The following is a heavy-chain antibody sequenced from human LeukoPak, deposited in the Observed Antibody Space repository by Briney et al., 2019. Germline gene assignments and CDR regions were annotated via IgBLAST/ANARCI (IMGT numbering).Heavy chain of an antibody. CDR1: GFTFDDYG. J-gene: IGHJ6*03. Sequence: LPGGSLRLSCAASGFTFDDYGMSWVRQAPGKGLEWVSGINWNGGSTGYADSVKGRFTISRDNAKNSLYLQMNSLRAEDTALYYCARDMGGDYDYYYYYMDVWGKGTTVTVSS. CDR3: ARDMGGDYDYYYYYMDV. D-gene: IGHD4-17*01. CDR2: INWNGGST. V-gene: IGHV3-20*04.